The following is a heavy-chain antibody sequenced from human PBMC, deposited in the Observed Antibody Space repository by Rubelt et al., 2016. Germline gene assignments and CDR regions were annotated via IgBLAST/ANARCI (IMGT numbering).Heavy chain of an antibody. Sequence: SPSFQGQVTISADKSISTAYLQWSSLKASDTAMYYCARRYCTNGVCYAIDYWGQGTLVTVSS. D-gene: IGHD2-8*01. V-gene: IGHV5-51*01. CDR3: ARRYCTNGVCYAIDY. J-gene: IGHJ4*02.